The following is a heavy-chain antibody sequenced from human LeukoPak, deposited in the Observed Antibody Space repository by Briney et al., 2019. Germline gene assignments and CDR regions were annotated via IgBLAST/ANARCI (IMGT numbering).Heavy chain of an antibody. CDR2: IYYSGST. J-gene: IGHJ3*02. D-gene: IGHD1-14*01. V-gene: IGHV4-39*01. CDR3: ASIGTDAFDI. CDR1: GGSISSSSYY. Sequence: PSETLSLTCTVSGGSISSSSYYWGWIRQPPGKGLEWIGSIYYSGSTYYNPSLKSRVTISVDTSKNQFSLKLSSVTAADTAVYYCASIGTDAFDIWGQGTTVTVSS.